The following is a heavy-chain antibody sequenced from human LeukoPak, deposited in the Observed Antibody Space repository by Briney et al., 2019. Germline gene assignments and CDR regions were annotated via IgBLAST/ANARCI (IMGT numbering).Heavy chain of an antibody. CDR1: GGTFSSYA. V-gene: IGHV1-69*04. D-gene: IGHD5-18*01. J-gene: IGHJ4*02. CDR3: ARDQSVVGTALFDY. Sequence: ASVKVSCKASGGTFSSYAISWVRQAPGQGLEWMGRIIPILGIANYAQKFQGRVTITADKSTSTAYMELSSLRSEDTAVYYCARDQSVVGTALFDYWGQGTLVTVSS. CDR2: IIPILGIA.